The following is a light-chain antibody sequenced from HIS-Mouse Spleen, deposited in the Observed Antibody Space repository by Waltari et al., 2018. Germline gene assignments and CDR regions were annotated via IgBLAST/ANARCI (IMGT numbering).Light chain of an antibody. V-gene: IGLV2-14*03. CDR3: SSYTSSSTLV. CDR1: SSDVGGYNY. J-gene: IGLJ1*01. CDR2: DVS. Sequence: QSALTQPASVSGSPGQSITISCTGTSSDVGGYNYVSLYQQHPGKAPKLMIYDVSNRPSRVSKRFSGSKSGNTASLTISGVQAEEEADYYCSSYTSSSTLVFGTGTKVTVL.